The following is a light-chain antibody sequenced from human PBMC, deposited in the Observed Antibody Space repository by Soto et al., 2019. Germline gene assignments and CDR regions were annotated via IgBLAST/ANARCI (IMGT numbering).Light chain of an antibody. J-gene: IGKJ3*01. CDR2: AAS. V-gene: IGKV1-39*01. CDR3: QQTYSAPFN. CDR1: QNISSH. Sequence: DIQMTPSPSSLSASVGDRVTISCRASQNISSHLNWYQQQSGKAPRLLIKAASTLHTGVPSRFSAFGSGTEFTLTISRLQPQGFATFYCQQTYSAPFNFGPGTRVDLK.